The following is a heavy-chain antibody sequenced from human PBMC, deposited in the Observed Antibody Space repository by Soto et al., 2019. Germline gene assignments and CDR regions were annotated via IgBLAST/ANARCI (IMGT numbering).Heavy chain of an antibody. CDR3: ARAPASYYDSSGYYLAY. D-gene: IGHD3-22*01. J-gene: IGHJ4*02. Sequence: SETLSLTCTVSGGSISSGGYYWSWIRQHPGKGLEWIGYIYYSGSTYYNPSLKSRVTISVDTSKNQFSLKLSSVTAADTAVYYCARAPASYYDSSGYYLAYWGQGTLVTVSS. CDR1: GGSISSGGYY. CDR2: IYYSGST. V-gene: IGHV4-30-4*08.